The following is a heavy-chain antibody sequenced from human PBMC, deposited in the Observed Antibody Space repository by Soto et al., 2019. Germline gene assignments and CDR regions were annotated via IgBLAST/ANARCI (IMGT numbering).Heavy chain of an antibody. D-gene: IGHD5-18*01. CDR2: ISSTTNYI. Sequence: GGSLRLSCAASGFTFTRYSMNWVRQAPGKGLEWVSSISSTTNYIYYADSMKGRFTVSRDNAKNSVYLDMNSLSAEDTAAYYWARGSEDSTSNLGYWRKGTRGTVSS. CDR3: ARGSEDSTSNLGY. CDR1: GFTFTRYS. J-gene: IGHJ4*02. V-gene: IGHV3-21*01.